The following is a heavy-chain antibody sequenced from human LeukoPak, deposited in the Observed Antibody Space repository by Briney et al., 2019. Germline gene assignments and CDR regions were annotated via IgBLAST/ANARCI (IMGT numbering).Heavy chain of an antibody. J-gene: IGHJ4*02. V-gene: IGHV1-69*13. CDR2: IIPIFGTA. CDR3: ARDEYYGSAYGY. CDR1: GGTFSSYA. Sequence: EASVKVSCKASGGTFSSYAISWVRQAPGQGLEWMGGIIPIFGTANYAQKFQGRVTITADESTSTAYMELSSLRSEDTAVYYCARDEYYGSAYGYWGQGTLVTVSS. D-gene: IGHD3-10*01.